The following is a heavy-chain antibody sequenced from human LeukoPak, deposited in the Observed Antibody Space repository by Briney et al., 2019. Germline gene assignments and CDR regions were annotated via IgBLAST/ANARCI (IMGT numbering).Heavy chain of an antibody. Sequence: ASVKVSCKASGYTFTGYYMHWVRQAPGQGLEWMGWINPNSGGTNYAQKFQGRVTMTRDTSISTAYMELGRLRSDDTAVYYCARDPEVSIVVVPAAINNWFDPWGQGTLVTVSS. CDR3: ARDPEVSIVVVPAAINNWFDP. V-gene: IGHV1-2*02. J-gene: IGHJ5*02. CDR1: GYTFTGYY. D-gene: IGHD2-2*01. CDR2: INPNSGGT.